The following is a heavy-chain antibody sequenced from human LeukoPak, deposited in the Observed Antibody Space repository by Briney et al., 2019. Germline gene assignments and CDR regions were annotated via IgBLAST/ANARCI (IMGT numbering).Heavy chain of an antibody. CDR2: IYPGDSDT. D-gene: IGHD5-12*01. CDR1: GYSFTSYW. V-gene: IGHV5-51*01. CDR3: ARPGRSGYGSSAA. J-gene: IGHJ5*02. Sequence: GESLKISCKGSGYSFTSYWIGWVRQMPGKGLEWMGIIYPGDSDTRYSPSFQGQVTISTDKSINTAYLQWSALKTSDTAMYYCARPGRSGYGSSAAWGQGTLVIVSS.